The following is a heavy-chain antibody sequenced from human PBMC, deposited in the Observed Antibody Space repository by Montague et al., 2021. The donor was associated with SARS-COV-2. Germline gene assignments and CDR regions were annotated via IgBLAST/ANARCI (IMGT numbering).Heavy chain of an antibody. V-gene: IGHV2-70*11. Sequence: PALVKPTQTLTLTCTFSGFSLSTSGMCVSWIRQPPGKALEWLARIDWDDDKYYSTSLKTRLTISKDTSKNQVVLTMTNMDPVDTATYYCARILVAAAGSPFDPGGQGTLVTVSP. CDR3: ARILVAAAGSPFDP. D-gene: IGHD6-13*01. CDR2: IDWDDDK. J-gene: IGHJ5*02. CDR1: GFSLSTSGMC.